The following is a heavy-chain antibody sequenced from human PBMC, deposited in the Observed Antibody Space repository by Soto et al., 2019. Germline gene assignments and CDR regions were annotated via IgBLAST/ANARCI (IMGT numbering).Heavy chain of an antibody. J-gene: IGHJ4*02. CDR3: ARMNTVVTTDDSNLVS. V-gene: IGHV4-30-2*01. Sequence: GKGLEWIGYIYHSGSTYYNPSLTTRVTISVDRSKNHFSLKLRSVTAADTAVYYCARMNTVVTTDDSNLVSWGQRNMVSV. D-gene: IGHD4-17*01. CDR2: IYHSGST.